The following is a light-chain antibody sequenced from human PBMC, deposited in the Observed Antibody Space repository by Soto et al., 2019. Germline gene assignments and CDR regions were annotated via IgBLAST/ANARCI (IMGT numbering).Light chain of an antibody. CDR3: QQYNDWPMYS. J-gene: IGKJ2*01. CDR1: QSVYNK. Sequence: EIVMTQSPATLSVSPGERATLSCRASQSVYNKFAWYQQRPGQAPRLLIYGASTRATGIPARFSGGGSGTEFSLPISSLQSEDFAVYYCQQYNDWPMYSFGQGTRLEIK. V-gene: IGKV3-15*01. CDR2: GAS.